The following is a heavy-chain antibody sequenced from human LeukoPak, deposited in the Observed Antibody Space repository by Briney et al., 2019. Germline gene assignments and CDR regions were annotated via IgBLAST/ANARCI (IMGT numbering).Heavy chain of an antibody. CDR1: GFTFSSYS. J-gene: IGHJ4*02. D-gene: IGHD5-12*01. CDR2: ISSSSSYI. Sequence: PGGSLRLSCAASGFTFSSYSMNWVRQAPGNGLEWVSSISSSSSYIYYADSVKGRFTISRDNAKNSLYLQMNSLRAEDTAVYYCARDPYEIVATPYYFDYWGQGTLVTVSS. CDR3: ARDPYEIVATPYYFDY. V-gene: IGHV3-21*01.